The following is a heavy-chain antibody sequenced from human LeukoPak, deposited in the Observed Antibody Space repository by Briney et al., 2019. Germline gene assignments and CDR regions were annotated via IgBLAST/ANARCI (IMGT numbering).Heavy chain of an antibody. J-gene: IGHJ4*02. CDR3: ARADYSYGQYNYFDY. V-gene: IGHV3-23*01. D-gene: IGHD5-18*01. Sequence: GGSLRLSCAASGFTFSSYTMSWVRQAPGKGLEWVSVISGSGGSTFYADSVKGRFTISRDNSKNTLYLQMNSLRAEDTAKYYCARADYSYGQYNYFDYWGQGTLVTVSS. CDR2: ISGSGGST. CDR1: GFTFSSYT.